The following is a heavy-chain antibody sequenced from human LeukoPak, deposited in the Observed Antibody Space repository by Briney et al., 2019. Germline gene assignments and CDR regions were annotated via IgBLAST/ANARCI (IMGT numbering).Heavy chain of an antibody. D-gene: IGHD4-17*01. CDR3: AKDGYDTVTTNYFDY. CDR1: GFTFSSYG. Sequence: GGSLRLSCAGSGFTFSSYGLSWVRQAAGKGLEWVSAISGGGGTTYYADSVKGRFTISRDNSKNTLYLQMNSLRAEDTAVYYCAKDGYDTVTTNYFDYWGQGTLVTVSS. V-gene: IGHV3-23*01. CDR2: ISGGGGTT. J-gene: IGHJ4*02.